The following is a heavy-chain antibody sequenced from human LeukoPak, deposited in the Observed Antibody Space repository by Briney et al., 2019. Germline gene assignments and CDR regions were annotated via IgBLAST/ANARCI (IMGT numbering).Heavy chain of an antibody. Sequence: GGSLRLSCAASGFTFSDYYMSWIRQAPGKGLEWVSYISSSGSTIYYADSVKGRLTISRDNAKNSLYLQMNSLRAEDTAVYYCARSGYVRFLEWLLNWFDPWGQGTLVTVSS. J-gene: IGHJ5*02. CDR3: ARSGYVRFLEWLLNWFDP. CDR1: GFTFSDYY. CDR2: ISSSGSTI. D-gene: IGHD3-3*01. V-gene: IGHV3-11*01.